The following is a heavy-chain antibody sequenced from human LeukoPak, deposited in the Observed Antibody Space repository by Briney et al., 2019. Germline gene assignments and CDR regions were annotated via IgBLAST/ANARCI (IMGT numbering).Heavy chain of an antibody. V-gene: IGHV4-34*10. CDR1: GGSFSDYW. CDR3: ARVGDGYSYAYYYMDV. D-gene: IGHD5-24*01. Sequence: KTSETLSLTCAVYGGSFSDYWWTWIRQSPGKGLEWIGEVNHSGRTNYNPSLKSRVSMSVDRSKKQFSLKLSSVTAADTAVYYCARVGDGYSYAYYYMDVWGKGTTVTVSS. CDR2: VNHSGRT. J-gene: IGHJ6*03.